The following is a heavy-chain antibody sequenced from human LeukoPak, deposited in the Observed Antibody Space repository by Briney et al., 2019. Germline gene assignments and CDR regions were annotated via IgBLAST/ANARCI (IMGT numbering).Heavy chain of an antibody. D-gene: IGHD2-2*01. V-gene: IGHV1-2*02. CDR1: GYTFTGYY. CDR2: INPNSGGT. CDR3: ASRSIIVVPAATPRDYYYSIAV. Sequence: GAVKVSCKACGYTFTGYYMHWVRQAPGQGLEWMGWINPNSGGTNYAQKFQGGVTMTRDTSISTAYMALSRLRSDDTAVYYWASRSIIVVPAATPRDYYYSIAVWGKGTTVTASS. J-gene: IGHJ6*03.